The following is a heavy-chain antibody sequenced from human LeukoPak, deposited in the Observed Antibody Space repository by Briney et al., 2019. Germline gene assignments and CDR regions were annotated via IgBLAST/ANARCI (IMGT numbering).Heavy chain of an antibody. D-gene: IGHD3-3*01. CDR2: INPNSGGT. V-gene: IGHV1-2*02. CDR1: GYTFTGYY. Sequence: GASVKVSCKASGYTFTGYYMHWVRQAPGQGLEWMGWINPNSGGTNYAQKFQGRVTMTRDTSISTAYMELSRLRSDDTAVYYCAREGQEGLRFLEWLLCNDAFDIWGQGTMVTVSS. J-gene: IGHJ3*02. CDR3: AREGQEGLRFLEWLLCNDAFDI.